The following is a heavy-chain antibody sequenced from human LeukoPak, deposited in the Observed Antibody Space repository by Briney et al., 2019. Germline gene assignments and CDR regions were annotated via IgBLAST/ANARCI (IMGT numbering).Heavy chain of an antibody. D-gene: IGHD2-2*01. CDR1: GYTYTSYG. V-gene: IGHV1-18*04. CDR2: ISAYNRNT. Sequence: GASVKVSCKASGYTYTSYGISWVRQAPGQGLEWMGWISAYNRNTNYAQKLQGRVTMTTDTSTSTAYMDLRSLRSDDTAVYYCAREVGYCSSTSCYGTRNYYYYYGMDVWGKGTTVTVSS. J-gene: IGHJ6*04. CDR3: AREVGYCSSTSCYGTRNYYYYYGMDV.